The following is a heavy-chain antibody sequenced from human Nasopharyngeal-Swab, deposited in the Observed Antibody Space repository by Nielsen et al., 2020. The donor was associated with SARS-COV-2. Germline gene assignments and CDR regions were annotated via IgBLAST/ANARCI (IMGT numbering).Heavy chain of an antibody. CDR2: IYYSGST. J-gene: IGHJ6*03. CDR1: GGSISSSSYY. V-gene: IGHV4-39*07. CDR3: ARERGRGGIWNYFYYYMDV. Sequence: SETLSLTCTVSGGSISSSSYYWGWIRQPPGKGLEWIGSIYYSGSTYYNPSLKSRVTISVDTSKNQFSLKLSSVTAGDTAVYYCARERGRGGIWNYFYYYMDVWGKGTTVTVSS. D-gene: IGHD3-10*01.